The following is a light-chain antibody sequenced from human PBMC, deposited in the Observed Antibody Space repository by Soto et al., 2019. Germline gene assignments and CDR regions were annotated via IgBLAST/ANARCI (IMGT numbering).Light chain of an antibody. Sequence: VLTQPPSVSGAPGQRVTISCTGSSSNIGAGYDVHWYQQLPGTAPKLLIYGNSNRPSGIPDRFSGSKSGTSASLAITGLQAEDEADYYCQSHDSSLSGHVVFGGGTKVTVL. J-gene: IGLJ2*01. CDR3: QSHDSSLSGHVV. CDR1: SSNIGAGYD. CDR2: GNS. V-gene: IGLV1-40*01.